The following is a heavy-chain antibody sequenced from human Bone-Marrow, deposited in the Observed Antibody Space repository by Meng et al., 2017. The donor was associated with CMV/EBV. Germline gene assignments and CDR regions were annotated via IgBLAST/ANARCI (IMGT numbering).Heavy chain of an antibody. J-gene: IGHJ4*02. Sequence: SETLSLTCTVSGGSISSGDYYWSWIRQPPGKGLEWIGYIYYSGSTYYKPSLKSRVTISVDTSKNQFSLKLSSVTAADTAVYYWARHCSSTSCYTDYFDYCGQGMLVIASS. CDR2: IYYSGST. V-gene: IGHV4-30-4*08. CDR1: GGSISSGDYY. CDR3: ARHCSSTSCYTDYFDY. D-gene: IGHD2-2*02.